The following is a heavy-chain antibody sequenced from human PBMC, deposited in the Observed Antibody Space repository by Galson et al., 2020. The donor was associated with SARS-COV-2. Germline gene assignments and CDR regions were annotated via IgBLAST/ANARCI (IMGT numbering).Heavy chain of an antibody. D-gene: IGHD2-15*01. CDR3: ARVCGTSCCSNDF. V-gene: IGHV3-74*01. Sequence: GEPQKISCAASGFTFSSYWMHWVRQAPGKGLVWVSHINSDESSTSYADSVKGRFTISRDNAKNTLYLQMNSLRAEDTGVYYCARVCGTSCCSNDFCSQVTLVTVS. CDR2: INSDESST. CDR1: GFTFSSYW. J-gene: IGHJ4*02.